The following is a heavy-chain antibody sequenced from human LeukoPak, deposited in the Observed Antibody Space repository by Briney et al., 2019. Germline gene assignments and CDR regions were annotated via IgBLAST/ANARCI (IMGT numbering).Heavy chain of an antibody. CDR1: GFTFSTYA. CDR2: ISNSADST. J-gene: IGHJ4*02. D-gene: IGHD3-22*01. Sequence: GGSLRLSCAASGFTFSTYAMSWVRQAPGKGLEWVSAISNSADSTFYADSVKGRFTISRDNSKNTLYLQMNSLRAEDTAVYYCAKGHYYYDSSGYYLRGYFDYWGQGILVTVSS. CDR3: AKGHYYYDSSGYYLRGYFDY. V-gene: IGHV3-23*01.